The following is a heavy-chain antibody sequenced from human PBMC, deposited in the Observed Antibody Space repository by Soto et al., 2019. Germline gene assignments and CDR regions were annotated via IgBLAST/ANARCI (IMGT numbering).Heavy chain of an antibody. V-gene: IGHV4-34*01. J-gene: IGHJ4*02. CDR2: INHSGSS. D-gene: IGHD3-22*01. CDR3: ASAGYYYASSGYIKGNEY. Sequence: SETLSLTCAVYGGSFSGYYWSWIRQRPGKGLEWIGEINHSGSSNYNPSLKSRVTISVDTSKNQFSLQLSSVTAADTAVYYCASAGYYYASSGYIKGNEYWGQGNLVTVS. CDR1: GGSFSGYY.